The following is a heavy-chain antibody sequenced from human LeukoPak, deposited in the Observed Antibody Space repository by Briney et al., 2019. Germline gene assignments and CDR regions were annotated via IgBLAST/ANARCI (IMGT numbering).Heavy chain of an antibody. V-gene: IGHV4-38-2*02. J-gene: IGHJ4*02. CDR1: GYSIISDYF. CDR3: ARVVASTSIDS. D-gene: IGHD2-15*01. CDR2: IHHSGSV. Sequence: PSETLSLTCIVSGYSIISDYFWGWVRQPPGKGPEWIGSIHHSGSVYYNPSLKSRATISVDPSKNRFSLKVTSVTAADTALYYRARVVASTSIDSWGQGTLVTVSS.